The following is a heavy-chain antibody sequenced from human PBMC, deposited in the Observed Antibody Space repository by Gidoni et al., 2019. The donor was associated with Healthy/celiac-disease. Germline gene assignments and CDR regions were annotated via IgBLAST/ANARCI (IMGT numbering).Heavy chain of an antibody. CDR1: GVSLSSSRYS. CDR2: IYYSGST. CDR3: ARHVFTAMAPHNWFDS. D-gene: IGHD5-18*01. Sequence: QLQLQESGPGLVKPPETLSLTCTVSGVSLSSSRYSWGWIRQPTGKGLEWIGSIYYSGSTYSNPSLKSRVTISVDTSKHQFSRKMSSVTAADTAVYYCARHVFTAMAPHNWFDSWGQGPLVTVSS. V-gene: IGHV4-39*01. J-gene: IGHJ5*01.